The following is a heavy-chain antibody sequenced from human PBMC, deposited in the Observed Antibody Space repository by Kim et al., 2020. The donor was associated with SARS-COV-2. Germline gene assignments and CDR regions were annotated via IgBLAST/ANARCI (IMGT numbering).Heavy chain of an antibody. CDR1: GGTFSSYA. D-gene: IGHD3-22*01. J-gene: IGHJ3*02. CDR2: IIPILGIA. Sequence: SVKVSCKASGGTFSSYAISWVRQAPGQGLEWMGRIIPILGIANYAQKFQGRVITADKSTSTAYMELSSLRSEDTAVYYCARDRAYDSSGYYYPDAFDIWGQGTMVTVSS. CDR3: ARDRAYDSSGYYYPDAFDI. V-gene: IGHV1-69*04.